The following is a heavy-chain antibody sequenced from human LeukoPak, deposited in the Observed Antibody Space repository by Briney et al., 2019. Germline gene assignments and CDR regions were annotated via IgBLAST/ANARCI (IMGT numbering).Heavy chain of an antibody. CDR2: ISSSSSYI. V-gene: IGHV3-21*01. Sequence: GGSLRLSCAASGFTFSSYSMNWVRQAPGKGLEWVSSISSSSSYIYYADSVKGRFTISRDNSKNTLYQQMNSLRTEDTAVYYCAKDRARESITIFGGYYFDYWGQGTLVTVSS. CDR3: AKDRARESITIFGGYYFDY. CDR1: GFTFSSYS. J-gene: IGHJ4*02. D-gene: IGHD3-3*01.